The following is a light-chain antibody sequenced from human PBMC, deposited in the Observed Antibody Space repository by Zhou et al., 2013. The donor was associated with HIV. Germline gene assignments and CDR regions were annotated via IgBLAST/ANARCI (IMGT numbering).Light chain of an antibody. Sequence: EIVMTQSPATLSVSPGERATLSCRASQSFGTKLAWYQQKPGQAPRLLIYGASIRDTGIPARFTGSGSGTEFTLTISSLQSEDFAIYYCQQYNNWPPLTFGGGTKVEIK. CDR3: QQYNNWPPLT. CDR1: QSFGTK. J-gene: IGKJ4*01. CDR2: GAS. V-gene: IGKV3-15*01.